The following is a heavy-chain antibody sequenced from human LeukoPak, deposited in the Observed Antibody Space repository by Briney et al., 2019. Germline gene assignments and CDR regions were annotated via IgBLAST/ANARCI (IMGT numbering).Heavy chain of an antibody. D-gene: IGHD2-21*02. J-gene: IGHJ4*02. CDR3: AREPLGCGGDCHFDY. V-gene: IGHV1-69*05. CDR1: GVSFSSFA. Sequence: ASLTVSCKTSGVSFSSFAFSWMRQAPGQGLEWVGRIIAVYDAVDYARKFQGRVSITTDESTSTVSLELTGLTYDDTAVYYCAREPLGCGGDCHFDYWGQGTLVTVSS. CDR2: IIAVYDAV.